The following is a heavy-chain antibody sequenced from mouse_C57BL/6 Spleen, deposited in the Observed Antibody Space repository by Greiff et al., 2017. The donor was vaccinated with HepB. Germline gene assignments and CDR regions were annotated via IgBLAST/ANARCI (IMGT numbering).Heavy chain of an antibody. CDR3: ARSNDYGNYAMDY. Sequence: VQLQQSGPELVKPGASVKISCKASGYAFSSSWMNWVKQRPGKGLEWIGRIYPGDGDTNYNGKFKGKATLTADKSSSTAYMQLSSLTSEDSAVYFCARSNDYGNYAMDYWGQGTSVTVSS. V-gene: IGHV1-82*01. CDR1: GYAFSSSW. J-gene: IGHJ4*01. CDR2: IYPGDGDT. D-gene: IGHD2-1*01.